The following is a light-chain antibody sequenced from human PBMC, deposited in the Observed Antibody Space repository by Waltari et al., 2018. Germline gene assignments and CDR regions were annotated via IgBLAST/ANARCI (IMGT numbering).Light chain of an antibody. CDR1: ALPTHS. J-gene: IGLJ2*01. CDR2: KDT. CDR3: QSADAGGTYVI. Sequence: SYELTQPPSVPVSPRQTARITCPGAALPTHSAYRYQQQPGQAPLLVIDKDTERSSGIPERFSGSSSGTTVTLTISAVQAEDEADYYCQSADAGGTYVIFGGGTKLTVL. V-gene: IGLV3-25*03.